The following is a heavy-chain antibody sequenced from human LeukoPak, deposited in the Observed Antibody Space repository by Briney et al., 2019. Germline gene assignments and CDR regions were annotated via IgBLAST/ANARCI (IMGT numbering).Heavy chain of an antibody. D-gene: IGHD1-26*01. Sequence: GASVKVSCKASGYTFTSYAMHWVRQAPGQRLEWMGWINAGNGNTKYSQKFQGRVTITRDTSASTAYLELSSLRSEDTAVYYCARWDFGFSDAFDIWGQGTMVTVSS. CDR1: GYTFTSYA. CDR3: ARWDFGFSDAFDI. V-gene: IGHV1-3*01. CDR2: INAGNGNT. J-gene: IGHJ3*02.